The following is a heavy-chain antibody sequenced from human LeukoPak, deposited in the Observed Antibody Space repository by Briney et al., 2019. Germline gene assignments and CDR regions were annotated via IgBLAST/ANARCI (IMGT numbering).Heavy chain of an antibody. CDR1: RYTFTGYY. D-gene: IGHD5-12*01. Sequence: ASVRVSCKASRYTFTGYYMHWVRQAPGQGLEWMGWINPHSGDTNYAQKFQGRVTMTRDTSTSTAYMEVSRLRSDATAVYYCAKDMRSRGYSGYDCFDYWGQGTLVTVSS. CDR3: AKDMRSRGYSGYDCFDY. CDR2: INPHSGDT. J-gene: IGHJ4*02. V-gene: IGHV1-2*02.